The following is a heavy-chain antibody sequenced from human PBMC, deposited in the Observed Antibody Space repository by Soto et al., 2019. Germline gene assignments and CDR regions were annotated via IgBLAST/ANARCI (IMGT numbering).Heavy chain of an antibody. CDR2: ISYDGSNK. CDR1: GFTLSSYG. V-gene: IGHV3-30*18. CDR3: AKDLSVGATMGQNY. D-gene: IGHD1-26*01. J-gene: IGHJ4*02. Sequence: PGGSLRLSCAASGFTLSSYGMHWVRQAPGKGLEWVAVISYDGSNKYYADSVKGRFTISRDNSKNTLYLQMNSLRAEDTAVYYCAKDLSVGATMGQNYWGQGTLVTVSS.